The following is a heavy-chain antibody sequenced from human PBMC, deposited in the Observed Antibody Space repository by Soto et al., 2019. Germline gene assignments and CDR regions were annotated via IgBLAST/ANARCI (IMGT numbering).Heavy chain of an antibody. CDR3: ARDIAREKDS. D-gene: IGHD6-13*01. Sequence: ASVKVSCKASGYTFTKYYIHWVRQAPGQGLEWMGVINPSGGTTTYAQNFQGRATMTGDTSTSTVYMELSSLRSEDTAVYFCARDIAREKDSWGQGTLVTVSS. V-gene: IGHV1-46*01. CDR1: GYTFTKYY. J-gene: IGHJ5*01. CDR2: INPSGGTT.